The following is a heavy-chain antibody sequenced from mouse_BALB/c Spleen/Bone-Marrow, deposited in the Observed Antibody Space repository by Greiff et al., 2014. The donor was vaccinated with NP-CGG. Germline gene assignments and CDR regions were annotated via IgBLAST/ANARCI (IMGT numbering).Heavy chain of an antibody. V-gene: IGHV3-2*02. D-gene: IGHD2-14*01. Sequence: EVQLQQSGPGLVKPSQSLSLTCTVTGYSITSDYAWNWIRQFPGNKLEWMGYISYSGSTSYNPSLKSRISITRDTSKNQFFLQLNSVTTEDTATYYCASRFDEAWFAYWGQGTLVTVSA. CDR1: GYSITSDYA. CDR2: ISYSGST. J-gene: IGHJ3*01. CDR3: ASRFDEAWFAY.